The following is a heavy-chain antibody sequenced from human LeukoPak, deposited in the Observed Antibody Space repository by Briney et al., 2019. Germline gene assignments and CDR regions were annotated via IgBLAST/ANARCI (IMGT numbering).Heavy chain of an antibody. D-gene: IGHD3-22*01. J-gene: IGHJ5*02. V-gene: IGHV4-59*01. CDR2: IYYSGST. CDR3: ARDRSSGYHWFDP. CDR1: GGSISTYY. Sequence: SETLSLTCTVSGGSISTYYWNWIRQPPGKGLEWIGYIYYSGSTNYNPSLKSRVTISVDTSKNQFSLKLNSVTAADTAVYYCARDRSSGYHWFDPWGQGTLVTVSS.